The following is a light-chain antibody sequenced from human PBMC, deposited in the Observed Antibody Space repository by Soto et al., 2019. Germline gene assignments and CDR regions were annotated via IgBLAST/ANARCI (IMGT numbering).Light chain of an antibody. CDR1: QSISSY. Sequence: DVQMTQSPSSLSASVGDRVTITCRASQSISSYLNWYQQKPGKAPKLLIYAASSLQSGVPSRFSGSGSGTEFTLTISSLQPVDFATYYCQQYNSFWTFGQGTKVDIK. V-gene: IGKV1-39*01. CDR3: QQYNSFWT. CDR2: AAS. J-gene: IGKJ1*01.